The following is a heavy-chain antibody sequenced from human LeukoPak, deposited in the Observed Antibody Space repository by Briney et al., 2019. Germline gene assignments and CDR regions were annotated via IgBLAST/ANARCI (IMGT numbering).Heavy chain of an antibody. Sequence: GASVTVSCKASGYTFTSYAMNWVRQAPGQGLEWMGWINTNSGNPTYAQGFTGRFVFSLDTSVSTASLQISSLQADDPAVYYCARAGYCSGGSCYPQVTPAYWGQGTLVTVSS. D-gene: IGHD2-15*01. CDR3: ARAGYCSGGSCYPQVTPAY. CDR2: INTNSGNP. J-gene: IGHJ4*02. V-gene: IGHV7-4-1*02. CDR1: GYTFTSYA.